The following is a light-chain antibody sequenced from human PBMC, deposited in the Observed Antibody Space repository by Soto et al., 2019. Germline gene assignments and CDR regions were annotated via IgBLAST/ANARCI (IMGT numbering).Light chain of an antibody. J-gene: IGLJ1*01. CDR2: GNS. CDR1: SSNIGAGYD. CDR3: QSYDSSLSDPYV. V-gene: IGLV1-40*01. Sequence: QSLLTQPPSVSGAPGQRVTISCTGSSSNIGAGYDVHWYQQLPGTAPKLLIYGNSNRPSGVPDRFSGSKSGTSASLAITGLQAEDEADYYCQSYDSSLSDPYVFGTGTKVTVL.